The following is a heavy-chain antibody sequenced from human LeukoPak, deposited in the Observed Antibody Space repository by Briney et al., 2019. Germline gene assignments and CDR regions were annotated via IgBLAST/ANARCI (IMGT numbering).Heavy chain of an antibody. CDR3: ASPSCSAANCYSGIDY. D-gene: IGHD2-15*01. J-gene: IGHJ4*02. CDR2: INTDGSAT. Sequence: GGSLRLSCAASGLTFSKYWMHWVRQAPGKGLVWVSRINTDGSATRYADSVKGRFTISRDNAKNTLYLQMNSLRAEDTAVYYCASPSCSAANCYSGIDYWGQGTLVTVSS. V-gene: IGHV3-74*01. CDR1: GLTFSKYW.